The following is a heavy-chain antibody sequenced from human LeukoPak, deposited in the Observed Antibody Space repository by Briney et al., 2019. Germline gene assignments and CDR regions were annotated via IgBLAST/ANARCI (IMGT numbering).Heavy chain of an antibody. CDR1: GFTFSNAW. V-gene: IGHV3-15*01. D-gene: IGHD1-26*01. Sequence: KPGGSLRLSCAASGFTFSNAWMSWVRQAPGKGLEWVGRIKSKTDGGTTDYAAPVKGRFTISRDDSKNTLYLQMNSLKTEDTAVYYCTTGTWELPYDAFDICGQGTMVTVSS. CDR3: TTGTWELPYDAFDI. J-gene: IGHJ3*02. CDR2: IKSKTDGGTT.